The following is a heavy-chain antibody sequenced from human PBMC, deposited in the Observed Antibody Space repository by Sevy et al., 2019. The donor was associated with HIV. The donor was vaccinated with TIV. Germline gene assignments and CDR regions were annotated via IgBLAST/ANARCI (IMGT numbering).Heavy chain of an antibody. CDR3: AKDINRGCDGINCYPYYYYFYCLDV. J-gene: IGHJ6*02. CDR1: GFPFSDHA. CDR2: VSWNSRNI. V-gene: IGHV3-9*01. D-gene: IGHD2-21*01. Sequence: GGSLRLSCAASGFPFSDHAMHWVRQVPGKGLEWVSGVSWNSRNIGYADSVKGRFTISRDNANHFLYLEMNSLRPEDTAFYYCAKDINRGCDGINCYPYYYYFYCLDVWGQGTTVTVSS.